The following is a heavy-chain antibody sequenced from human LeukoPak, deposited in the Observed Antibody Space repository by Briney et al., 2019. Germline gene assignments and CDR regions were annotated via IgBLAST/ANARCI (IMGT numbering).Heavy chain of an antibody. J-gene: IGHJ4*02. Sequence: ASVKVSCKASGYTFSGYYMHWVRQAPGQGLQWVGWINPNSGDTHYAQMFQGRVTMTRDTSTNTAYMELRRVRSDDTAVDYCAKSAQYSSAWFTGSFDYWGQGTLVTVSS. CDR1: GYTFSGYY. V-gene: IGHV1-2*02. CDR3: AKSAQYSSAWFTGSFDY. D-gene: IGHD6-13*01. CDR2: INPNSGDT.